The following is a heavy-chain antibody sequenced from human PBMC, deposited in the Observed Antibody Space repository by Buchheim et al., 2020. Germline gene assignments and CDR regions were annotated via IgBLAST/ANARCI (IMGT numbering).Heavy chain of an antibody. J-gene: IGHJ6*02. V-gene: IGHV3-21*01. CDR1: GFTFSSYS. CDR2: ISSSSSYI. D-gene: IGHD3-3*01. CDR3: ARSSGSITIFGVVIEDRGMDV. Sequence: EVQLVESGGGLVKPGGSLRLSCAASGFTFSSYSMNWVRQAPGKGLEWVSSISSSSSYIYYADSVKGRFTISRDNAKHSLYLQMNSLRAEDTAVYYCARSSGSITIFGVVIEDRGMDVWGQGTT.